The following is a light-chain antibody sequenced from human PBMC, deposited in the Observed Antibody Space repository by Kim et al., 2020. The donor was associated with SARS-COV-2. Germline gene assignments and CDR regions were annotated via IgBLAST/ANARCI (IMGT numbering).Light chain of an antibody. CDR3: QQYNNWPYT. Sequence: EIVMTQSPATLSVSPGERATLSCRASQSVSSNLAWYQQKPGQAPRLLIYSTSTRATGIPARFSGSGSGTEFTLTISGLQSEDFAVYYCQQYNNWPYTFGQGTKLEI. J-gene: IGKJ2*01. V-gene: IGKV3-15*01. CDR2: STS. CDR1: QSVSSN.